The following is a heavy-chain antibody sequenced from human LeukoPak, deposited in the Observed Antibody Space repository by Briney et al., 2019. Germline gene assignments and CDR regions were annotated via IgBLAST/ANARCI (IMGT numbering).Heavy chain of an antibody. Sequence: GGSLRLSCAASGFTFSSYGMHWVRQAPGKGLEWVAFIRYDGNIKYYADSVKGRFTISRDNSKNTLYLQMNSLRAEDTAVYYCASEQFDYGDYGTDYWGQGTLVTVSS. CDR3: ASEQFDYGDYGTDY. V-gene: IGHV3-30*02. D-gene: IGHD4-17*01. J-gene: IGHJ4*02. CDR1: GFTFSSYG. CDR2: IRYDGNIK.